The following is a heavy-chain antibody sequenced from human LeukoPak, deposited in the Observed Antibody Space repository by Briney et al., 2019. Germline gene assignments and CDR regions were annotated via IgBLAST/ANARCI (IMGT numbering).Heavy chain of an antibody. D-gene: IGHD5-12*01. J-gene: IGHJ4*02. V-gene: IGHV4-34*01. CDR1: GGSFSGYY. Sequence: SETLSLTCAVYGGSFSGYYWSWIRQPPGKGLEWIGEINHSGSTNYNPSLKSRVTISVDTSKNQFSLKLSSVTAADTAVYYCARGLGYSGKDFWGQGTLVTVSS. CDR2: INHSGST. CDR3: ARGLGYSGKDF.